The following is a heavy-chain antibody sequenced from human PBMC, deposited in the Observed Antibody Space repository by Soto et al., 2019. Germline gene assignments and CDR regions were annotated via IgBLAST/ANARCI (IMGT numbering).Heavy chain of an antibody. D-gene: IGHD6-13*01. CDR1: GGSISSYY. CDR2: IYTSGST. Sequence: LSXTCTFSGGSISSYYWSWIRQPSGKGLEWIGRIYTSGSTNYNPSLKSRVTMSVDTSKNQFSLKLSSVTAADTAVYYCARPSAGYSSSYDFDYWGQGTLVTVSS. J-gene: IGHJ4*02. V-gene: IGHV4-4*07. CDR3: ARPSAGYSSSYDFDY.